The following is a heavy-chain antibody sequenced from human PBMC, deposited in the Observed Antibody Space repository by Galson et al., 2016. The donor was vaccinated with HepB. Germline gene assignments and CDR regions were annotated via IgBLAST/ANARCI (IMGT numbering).Heavy chain of an antibody. Sequence: SLRLSCAASGFTFSSYAMTWVRQPPGKGLEWVSAITGSGGSTYYADSVKGRFTISRDNSKNTLYLQMNSLRAEDTAVYYCAEAWRSGTYYEPHSYFDYWGQGTLVTVSS. J-gene: IGHJ4*02. CDR3: AEAWRSGTYYEPHSYFDY. CDR1: GFTFSSYA. D-gene: IGHD1-26*01. V-gene: IGHV3-23*01. CDR2: ITGSGGST.